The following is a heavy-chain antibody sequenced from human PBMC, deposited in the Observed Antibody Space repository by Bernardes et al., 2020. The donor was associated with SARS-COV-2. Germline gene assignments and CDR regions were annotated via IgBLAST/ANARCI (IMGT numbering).Heavy chain of an antibody. Sequence: GGSLRLSCAASGFTFSDYYMSWIRQAPGKGLEWVSYISSSSSYTNYADSVKGRFTISRDNAKNSLYLQMNSLRAEDTAVYYCARQGATDYYYYGVDLWGQGTTVTVSS. CDR1: GFTFSDYY. V-gene: IGHV3-11*06. J-gene: IGHJ6*02. CDR2: ISSSSSYT. CDR3: ARQGATDYYYYGVDL.